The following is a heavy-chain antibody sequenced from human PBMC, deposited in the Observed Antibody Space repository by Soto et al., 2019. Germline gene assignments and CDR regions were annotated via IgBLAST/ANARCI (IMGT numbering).Heavy chain of an antibody. J-gene: IGHJ6*02. CDR2: IWYDGSNK. CDR3: ARDTARAIVRIYYGMDV. Sequence: PGGPLRLSCAASGFTFSSYGMHWVRQAPGKGLEWVAVIWYDGSNKYYADSVKGRFTISRDNSKNTLYLQMNSLRAEDTAVYYCARDTARAIVRIYYGMDVWAQRTTVTVSS. CDR1: GFTFSSYG. V-gene: IGHV3-33*01. D-gene: IGHD3-10*01.